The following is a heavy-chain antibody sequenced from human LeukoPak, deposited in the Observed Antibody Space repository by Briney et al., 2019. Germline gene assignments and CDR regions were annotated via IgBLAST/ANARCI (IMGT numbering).Heavy chain of an antibody. J-gene: IGHJ6*02. CDR3: ATPRLGYCSGGSCSPMHYYYYGMDV. CDR2: IISTLGIP. D-gene: IGHD2-15*01. Sequence: ASVKVSCKASGGTFSSYAISWVRQAPGQGLEWMGRIISTLGIPNYAQKFQGRVTITADKSTSTAYMELSSLRSEDTAVYYCATPRLGYCSGGSCSPMHYYYYGMDVWGQGTTVTVSS. V-gene: IGHV1-69*04. CDR1: GGTFSSYA.